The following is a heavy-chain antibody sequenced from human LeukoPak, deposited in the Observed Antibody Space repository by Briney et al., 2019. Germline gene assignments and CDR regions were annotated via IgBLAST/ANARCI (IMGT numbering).Heavy chain of an antibody. J-gene: IGHJ6*03. D-gene: IGHD2/OR15-2a*01. V-gene: IGHV4-39*01. CDR3: ARPNIKGYYYMDV. CDR1: GGSISSSSYY. CDR2: IYYSGST. Sequence: PSETLSLTCTVSGGSISSSSYYWGWIRQPPGKGLEWIGSIYYSGSTYYNPSLKSRVTISVDTSKNQFSLKLSSVTAADTAVYYCARPNIKGYYYMDVWGKGTTVTVSS.